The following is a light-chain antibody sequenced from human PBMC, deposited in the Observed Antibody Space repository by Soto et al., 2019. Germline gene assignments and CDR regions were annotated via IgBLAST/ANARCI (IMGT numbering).Light chain of an antibody. J-gene: IGKJ5*01. Sequence: EIVLTQSPGTLSLSPGERATLSCRASQSVSSTYIAWYQQKFGQAPRLLIYGASSRATGIPDRFSGSGSGTDFTLTISSLEPEDFAVYYCQQRSNWPPITFGQGTRLEIK. CDR1: QSVSSTY. CDR2: GAS. CDR3: QQRSNWPPIT. V-gene: IGKV3D-20*02.